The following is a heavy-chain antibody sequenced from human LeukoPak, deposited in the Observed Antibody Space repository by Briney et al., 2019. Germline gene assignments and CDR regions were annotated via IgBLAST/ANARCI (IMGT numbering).Heavy chain of an antibody. CDR3: TTTFCSGGSCGPFDY. CDR1: GFTFSNAW. D-gene: IGHD2-15*01. Sequence: GGSLRLSCAASGFTFSNAWMSWVRQAPGKGLEWVGRIKSKTDGGTTDYAAHVKGRFTISRDDSKNTLYLQMNSLKTEDTAVYYCTTTFCSGGSCGPFDYWGQGTLVTVSS. CDR2: IKSKTDGGTT. J-gene: IGHJ4*02. V-gene: IGHV3-15*01.